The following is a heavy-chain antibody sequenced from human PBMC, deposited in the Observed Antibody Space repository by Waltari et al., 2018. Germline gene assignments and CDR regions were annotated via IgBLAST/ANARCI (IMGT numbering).Heavy chain of an antibody. V-gene: IGHV3-23*01. J-gene: IGHJ4*02. CDR2: ISGSGDTT. D-gene: IGHD5-18*01. CDR1: GFTFSNYD. Sequence: DVQLLDSGGGLVQPGGSLRLSCAASGFTFSNYDMNWVRQAPGKGLEWVSLISGSGDTTHSADSVRGRFTISRDNSKNTVYLQMNSLRAEDTAVYYCARRGRYNYAVDYWGQGTLVTVTS. CDR3: ARRGRYNYAVDY.